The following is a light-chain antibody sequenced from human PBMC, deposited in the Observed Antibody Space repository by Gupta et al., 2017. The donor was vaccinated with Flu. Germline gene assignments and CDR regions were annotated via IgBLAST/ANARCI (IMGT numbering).Light chain of an antibody. CDR3: ESRDATINGCV. J-gene: IGLJ3*02. CDR1: SSNVGSNY. V-gene: IGLV1-47*02. Sequence: QSVLTQPPSASGTPGQRVPISCSGSSSNVGSNYVYWYQQLPGTAPKLLCVINNQRPSGVPDRFSGSKSGNSASLTITGLRSEDEAEYYCESRDATINGCVFGGGTKLTVL. CDR2: INN.